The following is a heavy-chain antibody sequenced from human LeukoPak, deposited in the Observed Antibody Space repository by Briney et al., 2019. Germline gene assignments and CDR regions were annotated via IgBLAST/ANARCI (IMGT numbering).Heavy chain of an antibody. Sequence: PGGSLRLSCAASGFTFSSYSMNWVRQAPGKGLEWVSSISSSSSYIYYADSVKGRFTISRDNAKNSLYLQMNSLRAEDTAVYYCARVMYSSGWTFDYWGQGTLVTVSS. V-gene: IGHV3-21*01. CDR2: ISSSSSYI. CDR3: ARVMYSSGWTFDY. J-gene: IGHJ4*02. D-gene: IGHD6-25*01. CDR1: GFTFSSYS.